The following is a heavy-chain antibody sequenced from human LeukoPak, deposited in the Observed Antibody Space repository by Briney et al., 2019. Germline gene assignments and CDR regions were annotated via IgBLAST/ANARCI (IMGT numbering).Heavy chain of an antibody. CDR2: INPNSGAT. CDR3: ARDGSGSYYGGWDY. CDR1: GYSFTNYY. V-gene: IGHV1-2*02. D-gene: IGHD1-26*01. J-gene: IGHJ4*02. Sequence: ASVKVSCKASGYSFTNYYMHWVRQAPGQGLEWMGWINPNSGATNYAQKFQGRVTMTRDTSISTAYMELSNLISDDTAVYYCARDGSGSYYGGWDYWGQGTLVTVSS.